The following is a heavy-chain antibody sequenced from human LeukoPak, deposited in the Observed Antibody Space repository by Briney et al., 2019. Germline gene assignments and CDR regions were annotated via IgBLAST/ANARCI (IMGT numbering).Heavy chain of an antibody. CDR2: ISASGSST. V-gene: IGHV3-23*01. CDR1: GLTFSSYS. Sequence: QPGGSLRLSCAVSGLTFSSYSMSWVRQAPGKGLYWVSGISASGSSTYYADSVKGRFTISRDNSKNTLYLQMNSLRAEDTAMYYCARDRGYCSVGNCYYFDYWGQGTLVTVSS. CDR3: ARDRGYCSVGNCYYFDY. J-gene: IGHJ4*02. D-gene: IGHD2-15*01.